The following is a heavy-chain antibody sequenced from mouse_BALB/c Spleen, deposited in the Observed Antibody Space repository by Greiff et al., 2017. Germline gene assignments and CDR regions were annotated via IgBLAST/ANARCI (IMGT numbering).Heavy chain of an antibody. CDR3: ARPLYYGYDGGFDY. Sequence: VQLQESGAELVKPGASVKLSCKASGYTFTSYYMYWVKQRPGQGLEWIGEINPSNGGTNFNEKFKSKATLTVDKSSSTAYMQLSSLTSEDSAVYFCARPLYYGYDGGFDYWGQGTTLTVSS. CDR1: GYTFTSYY. V-gene: IGHV1S81*02. J-gene: IGHJ2*01. D-gene: IGHD2-2*01. CDR2: INPSNGGT.